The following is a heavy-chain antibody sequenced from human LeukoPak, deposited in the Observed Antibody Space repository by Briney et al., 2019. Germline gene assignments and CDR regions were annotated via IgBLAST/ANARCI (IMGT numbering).Heavy chain of an antibody. CDR2: ISWDSAAI. J-gene: IGHJ3*02. CDR3: TKRARMGIAAAGDGFHI. D-gene: IGHD6-13*01. CDR1: GFRFDDYA. Sequence: AGGSLRLSCAASGFRFDDYAMHWVRQAPGKGLKWVSGISWDSAAIGYADSVRGRFTLSRDNAKNSLFLQMSSLRVEDTALYYCTKRARMGIAAAGDGFHIWGQGTMVTVSS. V-gene: IGHV3-9*01.